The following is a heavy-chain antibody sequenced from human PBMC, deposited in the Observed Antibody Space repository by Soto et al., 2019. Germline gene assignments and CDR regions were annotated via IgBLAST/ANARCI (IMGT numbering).Heavy chain of an antibody. CDR1: GYTFTSYG. CDR3: ARDWDIVVVVAATPNPGFDY. Sequence: PSVKVSCKASGYTFTSYGISWVRQAPGQGLEWMGWISAYNGNTNYAQKLQGRVTMTTDTSTSTAYMELRSLRSDDTAVYYCARDWDIVVVVAATPNPGFDYWGQGTLVTVSS. D-gene: IGHD2-15*01. CDR2: ISAYNGNT. J-gene: IGHJ4*02. V-gene: IGHV1-18*01.